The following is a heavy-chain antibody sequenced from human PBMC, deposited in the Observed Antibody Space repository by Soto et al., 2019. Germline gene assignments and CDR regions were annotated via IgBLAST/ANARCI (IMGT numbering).Heavy chain of an antibody. CDR2: INRSGST. CDR3: ARAGQLARYAFDI. J-gene: IGHJ3*02. V-gene: IGHV4-34*01. Sequence: SETLSLTCAVYGGSFSGYYWSWIRQPPGKGLEWIGEINRSGSTNYNPSLKSRVTISVDTSKNQFSLKLSSVTAADTAVYYCARAGQLARYAFDIWGQGTMVTVSS. CDR1: GGSFSGYY. D-gene: IGHD6-6*01.